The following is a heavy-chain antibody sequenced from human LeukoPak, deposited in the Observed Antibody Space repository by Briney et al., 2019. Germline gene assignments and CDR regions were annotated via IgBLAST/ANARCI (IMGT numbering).Heavy chain of an antibody. CDR2: IYTSGST. J-gene: IGHJ4*02. Sequence: SETLSLTCAVYGGSFSGYYWSWIRQPPGKGLEWIGRIYTSGSTNYNPSLKSRVTMSVDTSKNQFSLKLSSVTAADTAVYYCARARGSYFDYWGQGTLVTVSS. D-gene: IGHD1-26*01. CDR1: GGSFSGYY. V-gene: IGHV4-59*10. CDR3: ARARGSYFDY.